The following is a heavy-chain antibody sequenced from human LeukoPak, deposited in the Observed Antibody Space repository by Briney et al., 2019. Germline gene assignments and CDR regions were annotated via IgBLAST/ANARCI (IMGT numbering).Heavy chain of an antibody. CDR3: ARDGYSSGWYNKGAFDI. CDR1: GGSISSYY. J-gene: IGHJ3*02. Sequence: SETLFLTCTVSGGSISSYYWSWIRQPPGKGLEWIGYIYYSGSTNYNPSLKSRVTISVDTSKNQFSLKLSSVTAADTAVYYCARDGYSSGWYNKGAFDIWGQGTMVTVSS. CDR2: IYYSGST. V-gene: IGHV4-59*01. D-gene: IGHD6-19*01.